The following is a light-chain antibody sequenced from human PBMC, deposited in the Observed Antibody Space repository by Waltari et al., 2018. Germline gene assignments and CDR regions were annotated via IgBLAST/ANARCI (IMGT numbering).Light chain of an antibody. CDR1: GSGGH. CDR3: SSDAVSNNFYD. CDR2: EVS. Sequence: QSALNQPPSASGSPGPSATISCTGTGSGGHVSWYQQLPGKAPKLLIHEVSNRPSGVPDRFSGSKSGNTASLTVSGLQAEDEGDYYCSSDAVSNNFYDFGSGTKVTVL. J-gene: IGLJ1*01. V-gene: IGLV2-8*01.